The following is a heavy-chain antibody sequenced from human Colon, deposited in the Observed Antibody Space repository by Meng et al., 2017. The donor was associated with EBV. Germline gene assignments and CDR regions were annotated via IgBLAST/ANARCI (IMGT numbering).Heavy chain of an antibody. D-gene: IGHD2-21*02. V-gene: IGHV4-4*02. Sequence: QLWLPESRPGLVKPSGSLSLTCAVSGGSLSSRNWCSWVRQPPGKGLEWIGEIYHSGSTDYNPSLKSRVTISVDESKNQFSLRLSSVTAADTAVYYCARVGAYCGGDCYHPRWGQGTLVTVSS. CDR2: IYHSGST. J-gene: IGHJ4*02. CDR3: ARVGAYCGGDCYHPR. CDR1: GGSLSSRNW.